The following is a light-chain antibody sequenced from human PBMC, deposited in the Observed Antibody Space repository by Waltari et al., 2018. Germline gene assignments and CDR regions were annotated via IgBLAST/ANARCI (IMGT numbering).Light chain of an antibody. J-gene: IGKJ2*01. CDR3: QHYHSLPYT. CDR2: DAS. Sequence: DIQLTQSPSSLSAAVGDRVTITCQATQVITTSLSWFQQKPGKAPQLLIYDASSLQAGVPSRFSDTGSGTAFSFTITSLQPEDSATYYCQHYHSLPYTFGRGTKLQIK. CDR1: QVITTS. V-gene: IGKV1-33*01.